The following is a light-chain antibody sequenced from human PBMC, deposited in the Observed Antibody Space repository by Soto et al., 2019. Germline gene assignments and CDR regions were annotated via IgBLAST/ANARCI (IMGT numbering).Light chain of an antibody. CDR3: QQRSNWPRT. V-gene: IGKV1-39*01. J-gene: IGKJ1*01. CDR2: AAS. Sequence: IEMTQSPSSLSASVGDKVAITCRASQNIITYVNWYQQKPGKVPKLLIYAASTLQSGVPSRFSGRGSATDFTLTISSLEPEDFAVYYCQQRSNWPRTFGQGTKVDIK. CDR1: QNIITY.